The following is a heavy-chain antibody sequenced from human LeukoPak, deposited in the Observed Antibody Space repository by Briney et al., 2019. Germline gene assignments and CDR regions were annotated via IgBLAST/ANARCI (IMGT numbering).Heavy chain of an antibody. J-gene: IGHJ4*02. CDR1: GFTFSSYE. D-gene: IGHD3-10*01. CDR2: ISSSDVTT. CDR3: VKGHHYGSGTYWV. Sequence: GSLRLSCAASGFTFSSYEMNWVRQAPGKGLEWVSAISSSDVTTYYADSVKGRFTISRDNSKKTLYLQMNSLRAEDTAVYYCVKGHHYGSGTYWVWGQGTLVTVSS. V-gene: IGHV3-23*01.